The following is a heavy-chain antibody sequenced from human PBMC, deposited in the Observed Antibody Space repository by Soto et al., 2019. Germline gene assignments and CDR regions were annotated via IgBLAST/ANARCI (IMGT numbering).Heavy chain of an antibody. CDR3: ARDGYCSGGSCYSVPVFDY. V-gene: IGHV3-33*01. CDR2: IWYDGSNK. Sequence: VAVIWYDGSNKYYADSVKGRFTISRDNSKNTLYLQMNSQRAEDTAVYYCARDGYCSGGSCYSVPVFDYWGQGTLVTVSS. D-gene: IGHD2-15*01. J-gene: IGHJ4*02.